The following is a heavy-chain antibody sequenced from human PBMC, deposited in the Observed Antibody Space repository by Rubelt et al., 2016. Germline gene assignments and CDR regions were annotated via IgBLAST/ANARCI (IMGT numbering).Heavy chain of an antibody. D-gene: IGHD2-15*01. J-gene: IGHJ4*02. CDR1: GFTVRSNF. CDR3: ARMLGFCRGLSCSTDTYFDF. V-gene: IGHV3-53*01. CDR2: LYKNEDT. Sequence: EVQLVESGGGLVQPGGSLRLSCAASGFTVRSNFMGWVRQAPGKGLEWVSLLYKNEDTYYADSVTGRFTVSRDNSKNTVFLQLSNLGMEGTAVYFCARMLGFCRGLSCSTDTYFDFWGQGSRVTVSS.